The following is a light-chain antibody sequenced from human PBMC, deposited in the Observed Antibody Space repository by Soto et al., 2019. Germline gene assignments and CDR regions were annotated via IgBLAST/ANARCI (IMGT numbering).Light chain of an antibody. CDR1: SSDVVGYNY. CDR2: EVS. Sequence: QSVLTQPPSASGSFGQSVTISCTGTSSDVVGYNYVSWYQQHPGKAPKLMIYEVSERPSGVPDRFSGSKSGNTASLTVSGLQADDEADYYCSSYSGTNYHYVFGTGTKV. J-gene: IGLJ1*01. V-gene: IGLV2-8*01. CDR3: SSYSGTNYHYV.